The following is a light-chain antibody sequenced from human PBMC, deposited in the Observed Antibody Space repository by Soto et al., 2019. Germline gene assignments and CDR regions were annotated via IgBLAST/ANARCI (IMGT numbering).Light chain of an antibody. CDR3: QKYTSVPLT. Sequence: QMTQSPSSLSASVGDRVTITCRASQDIRNYLAWYQRQPGNLPHLLIYAASTLQSGVPSRFSGSGSGTDFTLTISSLQPEDVAIYFCQKYTSVPLTFGGGTKVDIK. CDR2: AAS. V-gene: IGKV1-27*01. J-gene: IGKJ4*01. CDR1: QDIRNY.